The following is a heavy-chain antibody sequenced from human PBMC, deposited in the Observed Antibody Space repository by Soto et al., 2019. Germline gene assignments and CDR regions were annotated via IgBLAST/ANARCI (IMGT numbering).Heavy chain of an antibody. J-gene: IGHJ6*02. V-gene: IGHV1-69*12. Sequence: QVQLVQSGAEVKKPGSSVTVSCKASGGTFGNSAISWVRQAPGQGLEWMGGISPIFPTPDYAQKFQGRVTITADESTRAAYLESTSLRSEDTAVYYCARDKDRQQTGGNDYYGMVVGGQGTTVTV. CDR2: ISPIFPTP. CDR3: ARDKDRQQTGGNDYYGMVV. CDR1: GGTFGNSA. D-gene: IGHD2-8*02.